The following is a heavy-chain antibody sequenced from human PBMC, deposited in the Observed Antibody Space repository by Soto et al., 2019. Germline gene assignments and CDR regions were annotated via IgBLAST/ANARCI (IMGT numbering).Heavy chain of an antibody. CDR2: IIPIFGTA. CDR3: ARGMDGYSSRLPYYYYGMDV. CDR1: GGTFSSYA. V-gene: IGHV1-69*13. J-gene: IGHJ6*01. Sequence: VASVKVSCKASGGTFSSYAISWVRQAPGQGLEWMGGIIPIFGTANYAQKFQGRVTITVDESTSTAYMELSSLRSEDTAVYYCARGMDGYSSRLPYYYYGMDVWGQGTTVTVSS. D-gene: IGHD6-13*01.